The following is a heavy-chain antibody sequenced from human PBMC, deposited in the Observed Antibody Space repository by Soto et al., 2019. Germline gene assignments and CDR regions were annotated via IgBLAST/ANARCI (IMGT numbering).Heavy chain of an antibody. V-gene: IGHV3-23*01. CDR1: GFTFSSYA. Sequence: GGSLRLSCAASGFTFSSYAMSWVRQAPGKGLEWVSAISGSGGSTYYADSVKGRFTISRDNSKNTLYLQMKSLRAEDTAVYYCAFRSSYYDSSGHFYYRCQRSLVTVSS. J-gene: IGHJ4*02. CDR3: AFRSSYYDSSGHFYY. D-gene: IGHD3-22*01. CDR2: ISGSGGST.